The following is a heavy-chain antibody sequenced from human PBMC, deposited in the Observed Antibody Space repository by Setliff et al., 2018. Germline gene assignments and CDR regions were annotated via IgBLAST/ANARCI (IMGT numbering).Heavy chain of an antibody. CDR2: ISPVGST. J-gene: IGHJ4*02. Sequence: PSETLSLTCAAYGGTFSHYYWGWIRQSPGKGLEWIGEISPVGSTIYNPSLRGRVTMSVDTSNKRFSLNLTSVTAADTAVYYCATSGFCGAGSCYSFDDWGQGALVTVSS. CDR3: ATSGFCGAGSCYSFDD. CDR1: GGTFSHYY. D-gene: IGHD2-15*01. V-gene: IGHV4-34*08.